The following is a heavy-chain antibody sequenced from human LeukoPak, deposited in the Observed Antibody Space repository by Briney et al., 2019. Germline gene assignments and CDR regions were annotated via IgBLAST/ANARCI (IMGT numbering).Heavy chain of an antibody. J-gene: IGHJ4*02. CDR3: ARGAYGDYVYGDYFDY. D-gene: IGHD4-17*01. V-gene: IGHV4-30-2*06. CDR1: GGSISSGGFS. CDR2: SYHGGST. Sequence: SQTLSLTCAVSGGSISSGGFSWNWIRQSPGKGLEWIGYSYHGGSTFYSPSLKSRVTISVDRSRNQFSLKLTSATAADTAMYYCARGAYGDYVYGDYFDYWGQGALVTVSS.